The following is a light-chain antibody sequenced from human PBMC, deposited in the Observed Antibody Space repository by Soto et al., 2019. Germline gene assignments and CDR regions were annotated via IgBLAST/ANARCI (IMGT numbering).Light chain of an antibody. CDR2: DAS. J-gene: IGKJ1*01. V-gene: IGKV1-5*01. CDR3: LQYNGYYRT. Sequence: DIQMTQSPSTLSASVGDTVTITCRASQTISGWLAWYQQRPGKAPNLLIFDASTLESGVPSRFSGSGSATTFTLTISSLQSDEFATYYCLQYNGYYRTFGQGTKVEIK. CDR1: QTISGW.